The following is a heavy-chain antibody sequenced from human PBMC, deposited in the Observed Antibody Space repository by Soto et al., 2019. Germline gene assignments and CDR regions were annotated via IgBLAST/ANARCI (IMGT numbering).Heavy chain of an antibody. V-gene: IGHV3-23*01. J-gene: IGHJ6*02. CDR3: AKERGSGWYYYYGMDV. Sequence: PGESLRLACAASGFTFSSYAMSWVRQAPGKGVEWVSAISGSGGSTYYADSVKGRFTISRDNSKNTLYLQMNSLRAEDTAVYYCAKERGSGWYYYYGMDVWGQGTTVTVSS. CDR1: GFTFSSYA. CDR2: ISGSGGST. D-gene: IGHD6-19*01.